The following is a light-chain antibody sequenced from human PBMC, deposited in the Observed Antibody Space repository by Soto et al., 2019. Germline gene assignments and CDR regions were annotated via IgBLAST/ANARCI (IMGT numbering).Light chain of an antibody. CDR2: DVN. CDR3: CSYAGSYTDV. V-gene: IGLV2-11*01. J-gene: IGLJ1*01. CDR1: SSDVGGYNY. Sequence: QSALTQPRSVSGSPGQSVTISCTGTSSDVGGYNYVSWYQQHPGKAPKLMIYDVNKRPSGVPDRFSGSKSGNTASLTISGRQAEDEADYYCCSYAGSYTDVFGTGTKVTVL.